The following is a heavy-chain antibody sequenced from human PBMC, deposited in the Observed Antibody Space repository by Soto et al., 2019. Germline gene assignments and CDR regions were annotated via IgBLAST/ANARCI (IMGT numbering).Heavy chain of an antibody. V-gene: IGHV3-15*01. CDR2: IKSKTDGGTT. J-gene: IGHJ6*02. Sequence: GSLRLSCAASGFTFSNAWMSWVRQAPGKGLEWVGRIKSKTDGGTTDYAAPVKGRFTISRDDSKNTLYLQMNSLKTEDTAVYYCTTDGWELAHSYYYYGMDVWGQGTTVTVSS. D-gene: IGHD1-26*01. CDR1: GFTFSNAW. CDR3: TTDGWELAHSYYYYGMDV.